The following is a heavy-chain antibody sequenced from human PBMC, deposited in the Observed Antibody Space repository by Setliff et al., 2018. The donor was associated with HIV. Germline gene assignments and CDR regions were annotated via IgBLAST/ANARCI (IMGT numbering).Heavy chain of an antibody. V-gene: IGHV4-31*03. CDR3: ARDSANGKTANLNYLDV. Sequence: SETLSLTCTVSGGSISSRSDYWSWVRQHPGKGLEWIGYIYYTGSTYSNPSLQSRVRISVDTSKNQFSLRLNSVTAADTAVYYCARDSANGKTANLNYLDVWGKGTTVTVSS. CDR1: GGSISSRSDY. J-gene: IGHJ6*03. CDR2: IYYTGST. D-gene: IGHD2-8*01.